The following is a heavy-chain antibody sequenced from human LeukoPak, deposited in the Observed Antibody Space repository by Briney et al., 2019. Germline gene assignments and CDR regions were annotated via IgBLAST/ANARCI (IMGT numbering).Heavy chain of an antibody. D-gene: IGHD5-24*01. Sequence: SETLSLTCTVSGGSISSYYWSWIRQPAGKGLEWIGRIYTSGSTNYNPSLKSRVTMSVDTSKNQFSLKLSSVTAADTAVYYCARVSWRDGHNSGTFDYWGQGTLVTVSS. V-gene: IGHV4-4*07. CDR3: ARVSWRDGHNSGTFDY. CDR1: GGSISSYY. J-gene: IGHJ4*02. CDR2: IYTSGST.